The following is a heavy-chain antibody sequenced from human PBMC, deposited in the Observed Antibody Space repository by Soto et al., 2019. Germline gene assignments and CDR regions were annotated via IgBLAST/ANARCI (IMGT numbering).Heavy chain of an antibody. CDR1: GFTVSSNY. V-gene: IGHV3-53*04. J-gene: IGHJ6*03. D-gene: IGHD2-15*01. CDR2: IYSGGST. Sequence: EVQLVESGGGLVQPGGSLRLSCAASGFTVSSNYMSWVRQAPGKGLEWVSVIYSGGSTYYADSVKGRFTISRHNSKNTLYLQMNSLRAEDTAVYYCVRDKAGGGYCSGGSCYSVYMDVWGKGTTVNVSS. CDR3: VRDKAGGGYCSGGSCYSVYMDV.